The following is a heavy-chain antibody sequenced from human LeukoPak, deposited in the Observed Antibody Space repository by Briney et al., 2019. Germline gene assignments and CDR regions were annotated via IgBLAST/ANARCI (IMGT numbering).Heavy chain of an antibody. V-gene: IGHV1-69*13. D-gene: IGHD4-17*01. CDR1: GGTFSSYA. Sequence: SVKVSCKASGGTFSSYAISWVRQAPGQGLEWMGGIIPIFGTANYAQKFQGRVTITADESTSTAYMELSSLRSEDTAVYYCAKHRENYGDSCLDDYWGQGTLVTVSS. CDR2: IIPIFGTA. CDR3: AKHRENYGDSCLDDY. J-gene: IGHJ4*02.